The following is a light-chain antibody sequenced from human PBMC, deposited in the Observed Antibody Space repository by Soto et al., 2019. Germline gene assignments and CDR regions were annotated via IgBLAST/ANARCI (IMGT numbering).Light chain of an antibody. J-gene: IGKJ5*01. CDR2: AAS. CDR1: LGISSY. CDR3: QQRSNWPPIT. Sequence: IQLTQSPSSLSASVGDRVTITCRASLGISSYLAWYQQKPGKAPKLLIYAASTLQSGVPSRFSGSGSGTDFTLTISSLEPEDAAVYYCQQRSNWPPITFGQGTRLEI. V-gene: IGKV1-9*01.